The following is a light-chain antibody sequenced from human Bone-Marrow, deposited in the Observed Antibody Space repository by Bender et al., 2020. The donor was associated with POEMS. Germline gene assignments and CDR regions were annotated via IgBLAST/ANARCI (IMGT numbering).Light chain of an antibody. J-gene: IGLJ2*01. CDR3: QAWDNNAVI. CDR2: QNV. Sequence: SYELTQPPSVSVSPGQTATINCSGDKLTDKFSCWYQQKPGQSPVLVLYQNVKRPPGSAGRFSASISGNTATLTISGTQVMDEADYYCQAWDNNAVIFGGGTKLTVL. V-gene: IGLV3-1*01. CDR1: KLTDKF.